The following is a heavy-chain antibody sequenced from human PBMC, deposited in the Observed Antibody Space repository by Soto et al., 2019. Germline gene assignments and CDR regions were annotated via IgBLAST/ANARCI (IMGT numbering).Heavy chain of an antibody. CDR3: AKEYDYGGNDGYFDY. V-gene: IGHV3-30*18. Sequence: PGGSLRLSCAASGFTFSSYGMHWVRQAPGKGLEWVAVISYDGSNKYYADSVKGRFTISRDNSKNTLYLQMNSLRAEDTAVYYCAKEYDYGGNDGYFDYWGQGTLVTVSS. J-gene: IGHJ4*02. D-gene: IGHD4-17*01. CDR1: GFTFSSYG. CDR2: ISYDGSNK.